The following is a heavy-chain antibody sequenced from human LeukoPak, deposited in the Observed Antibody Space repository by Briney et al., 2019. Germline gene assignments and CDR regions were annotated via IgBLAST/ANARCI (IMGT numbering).Heavy chain of an antibody. CDR1: GLTFTNYA. V-gene: IGHV3-23*01. CDR2: ISGSGDST. Sequence: HGGSLRLSCAASGLTFTNYALTWVRQAPGKGLEWVSSISGSGDSTFYADSVKGRFTASRDYSKNTLYLQMNSLRAEDTAVYYCAKGVTSSCYSGLDYWGQGTLVTVSS. D-gene: IGHD2-15*01. CDR3: AKGVTSSCYSGLDY. J-gene: IGHJ4*02.